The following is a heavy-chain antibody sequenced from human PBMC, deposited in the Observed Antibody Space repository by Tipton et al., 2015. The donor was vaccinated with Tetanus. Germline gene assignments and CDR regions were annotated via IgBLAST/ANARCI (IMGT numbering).Heavy chain of an antibody. J-gene: IGHJ5*02. V-gene: IGHV3-74*01. CDR2: IIHDGRST. CDR1: GFTVSSNY. CDR3: AKSDWLDP. Sequence: SLRLSCAASGFTVSSNYMSWVRQAPGKGLEWVSRIIHDGRSTAYAETVQGRFTISRDNSNNTLFLQMNTLRPEDTAIHYCAKSDWLDPWGQGTLDTVSS.